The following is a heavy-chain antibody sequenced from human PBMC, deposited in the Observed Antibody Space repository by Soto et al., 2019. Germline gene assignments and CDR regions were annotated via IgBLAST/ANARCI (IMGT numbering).Heavy chain of an antibody. CDR2: ISFSSGNI. Sequence: EVRLVESGGGLVQPGGSLRLSCEASGFTFSSSNLNWVRQAPGKGLEWVSYISFSSGNIYYADSVKGRFTISRDNAKNSLYLQMNSLRDEDTAVYYCARAPGEIGSYYGLFDYWGQGTLVTVSS. J-gene: IGHJ4*02. CDR3: ARAPGEIGSYYGLFDY. D-gene: IGHD1-26*01. V-gene: IGHV3-48*02. CDR1: GFTFSSSN.